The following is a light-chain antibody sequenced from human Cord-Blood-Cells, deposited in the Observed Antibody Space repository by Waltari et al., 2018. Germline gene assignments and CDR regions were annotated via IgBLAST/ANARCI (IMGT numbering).Light chain of an antibody. V-gene: IGLV2-23*01. CDR3: CSYAGSSTYV. CDR2: EGS. CDR1: SSDVGRYNL. J-gene: IGLJ1*01. Sequence: QSALTQPASVSGSPGQSITISCTGTSSDVGRYNLVAWYQQHPGKAPQLMIYEGSKRHSGVANRFSCSKSGNTASLTISGLQAEDEADYYCCSYAGSSTYVFGTGTKVTVL.